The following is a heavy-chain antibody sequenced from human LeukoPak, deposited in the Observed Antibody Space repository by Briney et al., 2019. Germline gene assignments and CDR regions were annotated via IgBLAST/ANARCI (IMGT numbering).Heavy chain of an antibody. CDR1: GYSFTSYW. CDR2: IYPGDSDT. V-gene: IGHV5-51*01. CDR3: ARLSRYCGGDCYALDW. J-gene: IGHJ4*02. D-gene: IGHD2-21*02. Sequence: GESLKISCKGSGYSFTSYWNAWVRQMPGKGLEWMGIIYPGDSDTRYSPSFQGQVTISADKSISTAYLQWSSLKASDTAMYYCARLSRYCGGDCYALDWWGQGTLVTVSS.